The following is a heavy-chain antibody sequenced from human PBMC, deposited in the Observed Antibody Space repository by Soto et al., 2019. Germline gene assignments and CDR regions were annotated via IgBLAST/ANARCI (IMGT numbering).Heavy chain of an antibody. V-gene: IGHV4-39*01. Sequence: PXETLSLTCTVSGDSIISSDFYWGWVRQPPGKGLEWIGSIFYLGSSYYNPSLKSRVTMSVDTSKNQFSLRPRSVTAADTALYFCARHSLALRKNNWFDPWGQGIMVTVSS. D-gene: IGHD3-3*02. J-gene: IGHJ5*02. CDR3: ARHSLALRKNNWFDP. CDR2: IFYLGSS. CDR1: GDSIISSDFY.